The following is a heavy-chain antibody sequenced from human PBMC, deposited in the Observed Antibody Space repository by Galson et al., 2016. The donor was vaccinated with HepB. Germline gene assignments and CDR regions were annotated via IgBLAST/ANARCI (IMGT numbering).Heavy chain of an antibody. V-gene: IGHV3-15*01. Sequence: SLRLSCAASGISFDSHGLHWFRQAPGKGLEWVSHIQNKNYGGTAVYAAPAKGRFTISRDDSTHTVYLQMSDLKTEDTAVYYCVGAFLGYWGQRALVTVSA. CDR2: IQNKNYGGTA. CDR3: VGAFLGY. J-gene: IGHJ4*02. CDR1: GISFDSHG. D-gene: IGHD3-3*01.